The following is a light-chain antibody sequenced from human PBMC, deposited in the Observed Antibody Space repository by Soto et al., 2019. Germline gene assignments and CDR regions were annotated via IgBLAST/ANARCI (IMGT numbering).Light chain of an antibody. J-gene: IGKJ5*01. V-gene: IGKV3D-20*02. CDR1: QRVTSTY. Sequence: EIVLTQSPDTLSISPGERAILSCRASQRVTSTYIAWYQQKPGQAPRLLIYAASTRAADIPDRFSGGGSGTDFILTISSLDPEDFGVYFCQQRHNWPITFGQGTRLDIK. CDR2: AAS. CDR3: QQRHNWPIT.